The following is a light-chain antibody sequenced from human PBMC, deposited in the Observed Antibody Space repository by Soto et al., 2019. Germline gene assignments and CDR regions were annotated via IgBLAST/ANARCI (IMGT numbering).Light chain of an antibody. V-gene: IGKV3-15*01. J-gene: IGKJ3*01. CDR1: QSISSN. CDR2: GAS. Sequence: EIVMTQSPATLSVSPGERATLSCRASQSISSNLAWYQQKPGQAPRLLIYGASTRATGIPATFSGSGCGTGFNLTISSLQSEDFAVYYCQQYNNWPFTFGPGTKVDIK. CDR3: QQYNNWPFT.